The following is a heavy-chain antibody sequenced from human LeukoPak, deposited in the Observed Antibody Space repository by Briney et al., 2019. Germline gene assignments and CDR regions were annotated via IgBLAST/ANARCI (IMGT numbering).Heavy chain of an antibody. CDR1: GDSVSSSICY. D-gene: IGHD1-26*01. J-gene: IGHJ4*02. Sequence: SETLSLTCTVSGDSVSSSICYWGWIRQPPGKGLQWIGNMYYGGNTYYNPSLKSRVTITVDTSKNQFSLRLTSVTAADTAVYYCARETHTVGAYEYWGQGILVTVSS. V-gene: IGHV4-39*07. CDR3: ARETHTVGAYEY. CDR2: MYYGGNT.